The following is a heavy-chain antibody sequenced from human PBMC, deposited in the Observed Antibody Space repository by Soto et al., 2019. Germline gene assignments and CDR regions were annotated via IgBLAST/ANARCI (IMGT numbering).Heavy chain of an antibody. V-gene: IGHV3-21*01. CDR1: GFSFSSYN. J-gene: IGHJ4*02. D-gene: IGHD1-26*01. CDR2: ISASSSYI. CDR3: ARGGPSGSYPS. Sequence: GSLRLSCAASGFSFSSYNMHWVRQAPGKGLEWVSSISASSSYIYYADSMKGRFTISRDNAKNSLYLQMNSLTAEDTALYYCARGGPSGSYPSWGQGTLVTVSS.